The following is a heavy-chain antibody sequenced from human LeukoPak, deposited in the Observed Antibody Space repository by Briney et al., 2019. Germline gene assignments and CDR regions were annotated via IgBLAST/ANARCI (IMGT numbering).Heavy chain of an antibody. V-gene: IGHV4-4*07. CDR1: GGSISSYY. CDR2: IYTSGST. D-gene: IGHD3-22*01. J-gene: IGHJ3*02. CDR3: VREGYYYDSSGYLHDAFDI. Sequence: SETLSLTCTVSGGSISSYYWSWIRQPAGKGLEWIGRIYTSGSTNYNPSLKSRVTMSVDTSKNQFSLKLSSVTAADTAVYYCVREGYYYDSSGYLHDAFDIWGQGTMVTVSS.